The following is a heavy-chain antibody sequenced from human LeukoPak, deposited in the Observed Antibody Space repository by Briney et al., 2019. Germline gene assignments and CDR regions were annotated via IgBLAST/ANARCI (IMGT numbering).Heavy chain of an antibody. D-gene: IGHD3-22*01. CDR1: GFTFSNYG. Sequence: PGGSLRLSCAASGFTFSNYGMNWVRQAPGKGLEWVSYITSSSSNLYYADSVKGRFTISRDNSKNTLYLQMSSLRAEDTAVYYCASTYSYDSSGYYPFDYWGQGTLVTVPS. V-gene: IGHV3-48*01. CDR3: ASTYSYDSSGYYPFDY. J-gene: IGHJ4*02. CDR2: ITSSSSNL.